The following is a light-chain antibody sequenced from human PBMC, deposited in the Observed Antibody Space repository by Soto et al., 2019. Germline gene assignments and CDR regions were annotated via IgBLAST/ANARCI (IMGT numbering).Light chain of an antibody. V-gene: IGKV3-20*01. CDR1: QSVGSNS. J-gene: IGKJ4*01. CDR3: QQYGTSPPLT. Sequence: EFVLTQSPGTLSLSPGERATLSCRASQSVGSNSLAWYQQKPGQAPRILIYGASTRATGIPDSLSGSGSGKDFTLTISSLQPEACGVYYCQQYGTSPPLTFGGETKVEIK. CDR2: GAS.